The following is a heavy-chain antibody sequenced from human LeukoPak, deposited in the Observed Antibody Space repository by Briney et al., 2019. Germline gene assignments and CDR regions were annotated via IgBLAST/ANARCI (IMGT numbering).Heavy chain of an antibody. V-gene: IGHV3-48*04. CDR3: ARDIRGNYFDS. CDR1: GFTFSSYS. CDR2: ISSSSSTI. J-gene: IGHJ4*02. Sequence: PGGSLRLSCAASGFTFSSYSMNWVRQAPGKGLGWVSYISSSSSTIYYADSVKGRFTISRDNSKNSLFLQMNSLTPEDTAVYYCARDIRGNYFDSWGQGTLVTVSS. D-gene: IGHD3-16*01.